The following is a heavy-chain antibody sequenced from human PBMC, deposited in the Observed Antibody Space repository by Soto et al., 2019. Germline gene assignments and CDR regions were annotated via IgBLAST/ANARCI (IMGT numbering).Heavy chain of an antibody. CDR2: ISSSSSYI. V-gene: IGHV3-21*01. D-gene: IGHD4-17*01. J-gene: IGHJ6*02. CDR1: GFTFSSYS. Sequence: PGGSLRLSCAASGFTFSSYSMNWVRQALGKGLEWVSSISSSSSYIYYADSVKGRFTISRDNSKNTLYLQMNSLRAEDTAVYYCARSVSRYYYYGMDVWGQGTTVTVSS. CDR3: ARSVSRYYYYGMDV.